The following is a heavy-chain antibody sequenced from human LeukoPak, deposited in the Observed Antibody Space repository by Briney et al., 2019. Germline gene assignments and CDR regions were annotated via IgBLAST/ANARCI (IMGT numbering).Heavy chain of an antibody. CDR3: ARDEAAAGYPPDRYYYYGMDV. CDR2: IYYSGST. Sequence: SETLSLTCTVSGGSISSSSYYWGWIRQPPGKGLEWIGSIYYSGSTYYNPSLKSRVTISVDTSKNQFSLKLSSVTAADTAVYYCARDEAAAGYPPDRYYYYGMDVWGQGTTVTVSS. J-gene: IGHJ6*02. D-gene: IGHD6-13*01. CDR1: GGSISSSSYY. V-gene: IGHV4-39*07.